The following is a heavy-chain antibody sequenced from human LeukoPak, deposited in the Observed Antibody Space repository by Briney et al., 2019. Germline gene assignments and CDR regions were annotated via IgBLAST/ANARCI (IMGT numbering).Heavy chain of an antibody. CDR1: GYTFTGYY. V-gene: IGHV1-2*02. Sequence: GASVKVSCKASGYTFTGYYMHWVRQAPGQGLEWMGWINPNSGGTNYAQKFQGRVTMTRDTSISTAYMELSRLRSDDTAVYYCARDLPSGYYRRFDPWGQGTLVTVSS. CDR3: ARDLPSGYYRRFDP. CDR2: INPNSGGT. J-gene: IGHJ5*02. D-gene: IGHD3-22*01.